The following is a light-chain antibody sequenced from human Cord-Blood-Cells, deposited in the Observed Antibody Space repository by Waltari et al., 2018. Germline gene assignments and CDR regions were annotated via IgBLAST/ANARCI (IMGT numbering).Light chain of an antibody. J-gene: IGKJ1*01. V-gene: IGKV3-15*01. Sequence: EIVMTQFPATLSVSPGERATLSCRPGQSVSSNLARYQQKPAQAPRLLIYGASTRATGIPARFSGSGSGTEFTLTISSLQSEDFSVYYCQQYNNWHPWTFGQGTKVEIK. CDR1: QSVSSN. CDR2: GAS. CDR3: QQYNNWHPWT.